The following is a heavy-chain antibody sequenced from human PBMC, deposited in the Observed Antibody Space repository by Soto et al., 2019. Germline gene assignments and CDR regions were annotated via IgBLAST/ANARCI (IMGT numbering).Heavy chain of an antibody. CDR3: ASSSSWYSEFCFDY. J-gene: IGHJ4*02. Sequence: GGSLRLSCAASGFTFSSYSMNWVRQAPGKGLEWVSSISSGSSYICYADSVKGRFTISRDNAKNSLYLQRNSLRAEDTAVYYCASSSSWYSEFCFDYWGQGTLVTVSS. CDR2: ISSGSSYI. CDR1: GFTFSSYS. D-gene: IGHD6-13*01. V-gene: IGHV3-21*01.